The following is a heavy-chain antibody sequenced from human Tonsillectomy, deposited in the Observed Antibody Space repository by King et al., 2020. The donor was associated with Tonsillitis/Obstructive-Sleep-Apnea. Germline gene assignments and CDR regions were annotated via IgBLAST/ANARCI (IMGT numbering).Heavy chain of an antibody. J-gene: IGHJ4*02. D-gene: IGHD2-2*01. CDR1: GFTFSSYE. V-gene: IGHV3-48*03. CDR3: ARGRECQHSSCRLDY. Sequence: QLVQSGGGLVQPGGSLRLSCAASGFTFSSYEMNWVRQAPGKGLEWVSYISSSGSTIYYADSVKGRFTISRDNAKNSLYLQMNSLRAEDTAVYYCARGRECQHSSCRLDYWGQGTLVTVSS. CDR2: ISSSGSTI.